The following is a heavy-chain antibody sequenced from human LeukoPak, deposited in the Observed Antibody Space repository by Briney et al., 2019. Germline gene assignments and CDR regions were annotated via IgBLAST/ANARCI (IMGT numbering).Heavy chain of an antibody. J-gene: IGHJ4*02. CDR2: ISGSGGST. D-gene: IGHD6-19*01. CDR3: ASQPYRSGWYKPVGNDY. CDR1: GFTFSSYA. Sequence: PGGSLRLSCAASGFTFSSYAMSWVRQAPGKGLEWVSAISGSGGSTYYADSVKGRFTISRDNSKNTLHLQMNSLRAEDTAVYYCASQPYRSGWYKPVGNDYWGQGTLVTVSS. V-gene: IGHV3-23*01.